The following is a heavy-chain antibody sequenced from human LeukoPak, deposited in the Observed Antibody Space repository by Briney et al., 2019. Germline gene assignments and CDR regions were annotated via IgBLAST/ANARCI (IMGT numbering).Heavy chain of an antibody. D-gene: IGHD3-22*01. Sequence: SETLSLTCAVSGGSISSGDYYWSWIRQPPGKGLEWIGYIYYSGSTYYNPSLKSRVTISVDTSKNQFSLKLSSVTAADTAVYYCAREGAYYYDSSGNNYWGQGTLVTVSS. CDR2: IYYSGST. V-gene: IGHV4-30-4*08. CDR1: GGSISSGDYY. CDR3: AREGAYYYDSSGNNY. J-gene: IGHJ4*02.